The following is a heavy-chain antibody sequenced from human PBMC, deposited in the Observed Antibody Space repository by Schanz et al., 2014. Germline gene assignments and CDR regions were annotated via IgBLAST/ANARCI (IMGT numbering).Heavy chain of an antibody. Sequence: VQLVESGGGVVRPGRSLRLSCATSGFTFSDHYMDWVRQAPGKGLEWVGRITNKPNNYNTEYAASVKGRFTISRDDSRNSLYLQMSSLKTEDTAVYYCTRLRRADPNGFDVWGQGTTVTVS. CDR3: TRLRRADPNGFDV. D-gene: IGHD6-19*01. V-gene: IGHV3-72*01. CDR1: GFTFSDHY. J-gene: IGHJ6*02. CDR2: ITNKPNNYNT.